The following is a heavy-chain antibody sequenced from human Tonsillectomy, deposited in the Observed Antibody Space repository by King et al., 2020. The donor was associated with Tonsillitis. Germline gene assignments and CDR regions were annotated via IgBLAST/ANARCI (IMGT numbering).Heavy chain of an antibody. D-gene: IGHD1-1*01. J-gene: IGHJ6*02. CDR3: TRRTLTPARGMDV. Sequence: EVQLVESGGGLVQPGGSLKLSCAASGFTFSGSAMHWVRQAFGKGLEWIGRIGSKANTYATVYAASVKGRFTISRDDSKNTAYLKMNSLKTEDTAVYYCTRRTLTPARGMDVWGQGTTVTVPS. CDR1: GFTFSGSA. V-gene: IGHV3-73*01. CDR2: IGSKANTYAT.